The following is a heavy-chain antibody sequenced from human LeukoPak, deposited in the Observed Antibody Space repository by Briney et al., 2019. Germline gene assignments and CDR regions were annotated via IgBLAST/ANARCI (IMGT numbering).Heavy chain of an antibody. V-gene: IGHV3-NL1*01. J-gene: IGHJ4*02. CDR2: IYSGGNT. Sequence: GGSLRLSCAASGFTFSSYGMHWVRQAPGKGLEWVSVIYSGGNTFYADSVKGRFTISRDNSKNTLYLQMNSLRAEDTAVYYCARRDGYNYDFDYWGQGTLVTVSS. CDR1: GFTFSSYG. CDR3: ARRDGYNYDFDY. D-gene: IGHD5-24*01.